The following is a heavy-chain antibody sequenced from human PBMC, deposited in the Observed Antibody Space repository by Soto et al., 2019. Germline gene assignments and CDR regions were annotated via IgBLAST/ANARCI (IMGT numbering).Heavy chain of an antibody. D-gene: IGHD2-21*02. CDR3: ARPVVTAYYYYGMDV. CDR2: IYYSGST. CDR1: GGSISSSSYY. J-gene: IGHJ6*02. Sequence: SETLSLTCTVSGGSISSSSYYWGWIRQPPGKGMEWIGSIYYSGSTYYNPSLKSRVTISVDTSKNQFPLKLSSVTAADTVVYYCARPVVTAYYYYGMDVWGQGTTVTVSS. V-gene: IGHV4-39*01.